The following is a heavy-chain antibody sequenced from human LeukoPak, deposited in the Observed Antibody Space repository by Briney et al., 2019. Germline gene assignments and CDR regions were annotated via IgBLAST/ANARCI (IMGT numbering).Heavy chain of an antibody. D-gene: IGHD5-18*01. CDR2: MSYDGRNK. Sequence: GGSLRLSCAASGFIFSSYGMHWVRQAPGKGLEWVAVMSYDGRNKDYADSVKGRFTISRDNSKNTLYLQMNSLRAEDTAMYYCAKTGARYSYGWSIYDTFDIWGQGTMVSVSS. J-gene: IGHJ3*02. V-gene: IGHV3-30*18. CDR3: AKTGARYSYGWSIYDTFDI. CDR1: GFIFSSYG.